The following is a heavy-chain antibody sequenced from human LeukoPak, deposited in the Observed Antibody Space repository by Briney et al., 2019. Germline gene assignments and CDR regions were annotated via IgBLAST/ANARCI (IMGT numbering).Heavy chain of an antibody. D-gene: IGHD2-15*01. CDR2: INPNSGGT. J-gene: IGHJ6*02. Sequence: ASVKVSCKASGYTFTGYYMHWVRQAPGQGLEWMGWINPNSGGTNYAQKFQGRVTMTRDTSISTAYMELSRLRSDDTAVYYCARVFEGYCSGGSWCQSYYYYGMDVWGQGTTVTVSS. V-gene: IGHV1-2*02. CDR3: ARVFEGYCSGGSWCQSYYYYGMDV. CDR1: GYTFTGYY.